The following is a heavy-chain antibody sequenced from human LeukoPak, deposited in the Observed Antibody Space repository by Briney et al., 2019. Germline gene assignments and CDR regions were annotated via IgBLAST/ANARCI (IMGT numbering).Heavy chain of an antibody. J-gene: IGHJ6*02. CDR2: ISGSGGST. V-gene: IGHV3-23*01. D-gene: IGHD6-13*01. CDR3: ARGGAAAGPVRYYYGMDV. Sequence: GGSLRLSCAASGVIFSSYSMNWVRQAPGKGLEWVSAISGSGGSTYYADSVKGRFTISRDNSKNMLYLQMGSLRAEDMAVYYCARGGAAAGPVRYYYGMDVWGQGTTVTVSS. CDR1: GVIFSSYS.